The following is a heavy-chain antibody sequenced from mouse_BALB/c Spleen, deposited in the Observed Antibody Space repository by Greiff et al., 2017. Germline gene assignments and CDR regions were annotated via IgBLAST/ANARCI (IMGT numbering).Heavy chain of an antibody. CDR3: ARHDYYGSSSYYFDY. CDR2: ISSGGSYT. Sequence: EVKLVESGGGLVKPGGSLKLSCAASGFTFSSYGMSWVRQTPDKRLEWVATISSGGSYTYYPDSVKGRFTISRDNAKNTLYLQMSSLKSEDTAMYYCARHDYYGSSSYYFDYWGQGTTLTVSS. D-gene: IGHD1-1*01. J-gene: IGHJ2*01. CDR1: GFTFSSYG. V-gene: IGHV5-6*03.